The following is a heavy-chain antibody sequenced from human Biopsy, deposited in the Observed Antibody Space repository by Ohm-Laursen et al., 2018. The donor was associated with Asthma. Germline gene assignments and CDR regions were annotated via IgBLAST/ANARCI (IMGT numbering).Heavy chain of an antibody. CDR2: VYYSGTS. CDR3: ARHWSGNGWQDMYNYFDP. V-gene: IGHV4-39*01. D-gene: IGHD6-19*01. J-gene: IGHJ5*02. CDR1: GDSISTTNY. Sequence: SETLSLTCSVSGDSISTTNYWSWIRQPPGKRLEWIGSVYYSGTSYYNPSLKGRLPISVDTSKNQFSLTLGSVTAADTAVYYCARHWSGNGWQDMYNYFDPWGRGTLVTVSS.